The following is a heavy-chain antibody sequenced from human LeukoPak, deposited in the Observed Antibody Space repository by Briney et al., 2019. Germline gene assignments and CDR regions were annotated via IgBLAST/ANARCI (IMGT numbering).Heavy chain of an antibody. J-gene: IGHJ4*02. CDR3: AKDRDDILTGIFDY. CDR1: GFTFSSYA. D-gene: IGHD3-9*01. Sequence: GGSLRLSCAASGFTFSSYAMSWVRQAPGKGLEWVSAISGSGGSTYYADSVKGRLTISRDNSKNTLYLQMNSLRAEDTAVYYCAKDRDDILTGIFDYWGQGTLVTVSS. CDR2: ISGSGGST. V-gene: IGHV3-23*01.